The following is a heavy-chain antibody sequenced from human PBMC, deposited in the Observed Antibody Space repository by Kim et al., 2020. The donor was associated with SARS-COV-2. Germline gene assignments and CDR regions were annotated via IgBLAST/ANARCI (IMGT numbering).Heavy chain of an antibody. V-gene: IGHV3-74*01. Sequence: GGSLRLSCAASGFTFSNYWMHWVRQAPGKGLVWIASIKSDGSGTTYADSAKGRFTISSDNAKNTPYLQMNSLGAGDTALYYCASARMFFYDGSSYIDY. J-gene: IGHJ4*01. CDR3: ASARMFFYDGSSYIDY. CDR1: GFTFSNYW. D-gene: IGHD3-22*01. CDR2: IKSDGSGT.